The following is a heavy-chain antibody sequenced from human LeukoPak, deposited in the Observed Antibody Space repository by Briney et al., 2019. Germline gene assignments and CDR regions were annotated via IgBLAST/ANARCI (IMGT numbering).Heavy chain of an antibody. V-gene: IGHV1-2*02. CDR3: AGTDSIAAAGTLRS. CDR2: INPNSGGT. CDR1: GYTFTSYY. J-gene: IGHJ5*02. Sequence: ASVKVSCKASGYTFTSYYMHWVRQAPGQGLEWMGWINPNSGGTNYAQKFQGRVTMTRDTSISTAYMELSRLRSDDTAVYYCAGTDSIAAAGTLRSWGQGTLVTVSS. D-gene: IGHD6-13*01.